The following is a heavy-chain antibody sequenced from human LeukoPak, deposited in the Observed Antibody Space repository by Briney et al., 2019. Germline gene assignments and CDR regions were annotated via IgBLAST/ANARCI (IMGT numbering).Heavy chain of an antibody. Sequence: PGGALRLSCAASGFIFSDYEMNWVRQAPGKGLEWVSYISSSGRKIYYAGSVNGRFTISRDNAKNSLYLQMNSLRADDTAIYYCARGPRDPTEYCSRGTCSPTYEVWGQGTLVTVSS. CDR2: ISSSGRKI. V-gene: IGHV3-48*03. J-gene: IGHJ4*02. CDR1: GFIFSDYE. D-gene: IGHD2-15*01. CDR3: ARGPRDPTEYCSRGTCSPTYEV.